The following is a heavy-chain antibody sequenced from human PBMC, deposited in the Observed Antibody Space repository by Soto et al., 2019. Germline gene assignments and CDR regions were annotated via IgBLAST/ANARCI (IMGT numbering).Heavy chain of an antibody. CDR2: ISAYNGNT. J-gene: IGHJ6*02. CDR3: AREYGVGSLYYYYYYGMDV. Sequence: GTSVKVSCKASGYTFTSYGISWARQAPGQGLEWMGWISAYNGNTNYAQKLQGRVTMTTDTSTSTAYMELRSLRSDDTAVYYCAREYGVGSLYYYYYYGMDVWGQGTTVTVSS. V-gene: IGHV1-18*01. CDR1: GYTFTSYG. D-gene: IGHD3-3*01.